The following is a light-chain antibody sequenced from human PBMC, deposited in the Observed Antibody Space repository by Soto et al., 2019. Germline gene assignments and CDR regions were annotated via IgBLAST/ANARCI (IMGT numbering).Light chain of an antibody. V-gene: IGKV3-20*01. CDR1: QSVSSSY. Sequence: EIVLTQSPGTLSLSPGERATLSCWASQSVSSSYLAWYQQKPGQAPRLLIYRASSRATGIPDRFSGSGSGTDFTLTISRLEPEDFAVYYCQQDDSSPPIFGGGTKVEIK. J-gene: IGKJ4*01. CDR2: RAS. CDR3: QQDDSSPPI.